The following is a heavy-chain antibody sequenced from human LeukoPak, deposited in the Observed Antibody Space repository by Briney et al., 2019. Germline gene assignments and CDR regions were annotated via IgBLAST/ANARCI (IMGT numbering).Heavy chain of an antibody. CDR3: ARDDGITMVRGVNFDY. J-gene: IGHJ4*02. D-gene: IGHD3-10*01. CDR1: GYTYTSYY. Sequence: GASVKVPCKASGYTYTSYYMHWVRQAPGQGLEWMGIINPSGGSTSYAQKFQGSDTMTRDTSTSTVYMELSSLRSEDTAVYYCARDDGITMVRGVNFDYWGQGTLVTVSS. CDR2: INPSGGST. V-gene: IGHV1-46*01.